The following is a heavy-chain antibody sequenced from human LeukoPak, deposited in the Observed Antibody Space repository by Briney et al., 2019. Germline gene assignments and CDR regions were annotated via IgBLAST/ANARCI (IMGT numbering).Heavy chain of an antibody. Sequence: SETLSLTCTVSGGSISSGNRYWSWIRQSPGKGLEWIGYIYSTGNTYYNPSLKSRVIISVDTSKNQFSLELNSVTAADTAVYYCARDSYSYGYGGFDYWGQGILVTVSS. CDR1: GGSISSGNRY. D-gene: IGHD5-18*01. J-gene: IGHJ4*02. CDR3: ARDSYSYGYGGFDY. V-gene: IGHV4-30-4*01. CDR2: IYSTGNT.